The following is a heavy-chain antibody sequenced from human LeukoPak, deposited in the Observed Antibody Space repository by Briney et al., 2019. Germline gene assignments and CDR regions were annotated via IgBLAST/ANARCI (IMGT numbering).Heavy chain of an antibody. CDR3: ARPSVGATSFFDY. CDR2: IWYDGSNK. V-gene: IGHV3-33*01. CDR1: GFTFSSYC. Sequence: GGSLTLSCAASGFTFSSYCMHWVRQAPGKGLEWVAVIWYDGSNKYYADSVKGRFTISRDNSKNTLYLQMNSLRAEDTAVYYCARPSVGATSFFDYWGQGTLVTVSS. D-gene: IGHD1-26*01. J-gene: IGHJ4*02.